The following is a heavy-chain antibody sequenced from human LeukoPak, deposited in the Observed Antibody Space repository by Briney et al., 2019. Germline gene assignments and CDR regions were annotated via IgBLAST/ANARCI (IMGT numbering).Heavy chain of an antibody. V-gene: IGHV3-53*01. D-gene: IGHD3-9*01. CDR2: IHSGGNT. CDR3: VSHSDTLTSYSFDY. Sequence: PGGSLRLSCAASGSIVSSSYMSWVRQAPGKGLEWVSIIHSGGNTYYADSVKGRFTISRDNSKNTMSLQMSSLRAEDAAVYYCVSHSDTLTSYSFDYWGQGTLVTVSS. J-gene: IGHJ4*02. CDR1: GSIVSSSY.